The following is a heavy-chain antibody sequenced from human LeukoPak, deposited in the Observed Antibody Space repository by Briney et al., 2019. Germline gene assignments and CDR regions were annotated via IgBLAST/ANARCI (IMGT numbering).Heavy chain of an antibody. J-gene: IGHJ4*02. Sequence: PSETLSLTCTVPGGSISSSSYYWGWIRQPPGKGLEWIGSIYYSGRTYYNASLKSRVTISVDTSKNQFSLKLSSVTAADTAVYYCARIEYIDYWGQGTLVTVSS. CDR3: ARIEYIDY. D-gene: IGHD6-6*01. CDR2: IYYSGRT. CDR1: GGSISSSSYY. V-gene: IGHV4-39*07.